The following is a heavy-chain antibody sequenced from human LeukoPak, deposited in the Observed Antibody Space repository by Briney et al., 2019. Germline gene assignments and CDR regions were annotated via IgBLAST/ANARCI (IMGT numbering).Heavy chain of an antibody. D-gene: IGHD2-15*01. Sequence: GGSLRLSCAASGFTFSSYAMHWVRQAPGKGLEWVAVISYDGSNKYYADSVKGRFTISRDNSKNTLYLQMNSLRAEDTAVYYCARDVGSSGGSCYDDYYGMDVWGQGTTVTVSS. CDR1: GFTFSSYA. J-gene: IGHJ6*02. V-gene: IGHV3-30-3*01. CDR2: ISYDGSNK. CDR3: ARDVGSSGGSCYDDYYGMDV.